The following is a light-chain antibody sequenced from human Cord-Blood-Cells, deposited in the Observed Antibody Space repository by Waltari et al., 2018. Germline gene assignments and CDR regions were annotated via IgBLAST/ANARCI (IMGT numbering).Light chain of an antibody. Sequence: SYVLTQPPSVSVAPGKTARITCGGNNIGSKSVHWYQQKPGQAPVLVIYYDSDRPSGIPERFSGSNSGNTATLTISRVEAGDEDDYYCQVWDSSSDHPYVFGTGTKVTVL. CDR1: NIGSKS. J-gene: IGLJ1*01. CDR3: QVWDSSSDHPYV. CDR2: YDS. V-gene: IGLV3-21*04.